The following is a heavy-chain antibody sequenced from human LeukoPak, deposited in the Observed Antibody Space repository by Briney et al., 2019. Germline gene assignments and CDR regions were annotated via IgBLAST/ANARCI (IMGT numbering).Heavy chain of an antibody. CDR3: ARSNGVGATQY. D-gene: IGHD1-26*01. J-gene: IGHJ4*02. CDR2: MYPGDSDT. CDR1: AYSFTNYW. Sequence: VESLKISCKDSAYSFTNYWIGWVRQMPGKGLEWMGIMYPGDSDTRYSPSFQGQVTISADKSINTAYLQWSSLKASDTAIYYCARSNGVGATQYWGQGTLVTVSS. V-gene: IGHV5-51*01.